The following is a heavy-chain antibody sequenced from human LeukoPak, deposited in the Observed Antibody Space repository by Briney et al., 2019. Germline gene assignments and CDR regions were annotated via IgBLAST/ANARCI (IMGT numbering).Heavy chain of an antibody. J-gene: IGHJ5*02. CDR1: GGSFSGYY. CDR2: INHSGST. CDR3: ARARRRFDP. V-gene: IGHV4-34*01. Sequence: SETLSLTCAVYGGSFSGYYWSWIRQPPGKGLEWIGEINHSGSTNYNPSLKSRVTISVDTSKNQFSLKLSSVTASDTAVYYCARARRRFDPWGQGTLVTVSS.